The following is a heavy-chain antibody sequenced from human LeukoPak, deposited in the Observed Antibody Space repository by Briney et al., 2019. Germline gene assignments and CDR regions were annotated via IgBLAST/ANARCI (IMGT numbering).Heavy chain of an antibody. Sequence: GGSLRLSCAASGFTFSSYAMNWVRQAPGKGLEWVSSISSSSSYIYYADSVKGRFIISRDNSKNTLYLQMDSLRPEDTAVYYCAKGQLGIQSSKWFDPWGQGTLVTVSS. D-gene: IGHD7-27*01. CDR3: AKGQLGIQSSKWFDP. CDR2: ISSSSSYI. CDR1: GFTFSSYA. V-gene: IGHV3-21*01. J-gene: IGHJ5*02.